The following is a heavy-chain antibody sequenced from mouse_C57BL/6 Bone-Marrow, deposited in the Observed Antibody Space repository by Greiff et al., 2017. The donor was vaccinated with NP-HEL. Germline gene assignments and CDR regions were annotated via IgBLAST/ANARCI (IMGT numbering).Heavy chain of an antibody. D-gene: IGHD2-2*01. CDR1: DYSITSDY. J-gene: IGHJ4*01. CDR3: ARSPLWLRRNYYAMDY. V-gene: IGHV3-8*01. Sequence: EVKVEESGPGLAKPSQTLSLTCSVTDYSITSDYWNWIRKFPGNKLEYMGYISYSGSTYYNPSLKSRISITRDTSKNQYYLQLNSVTTEDTATYYCARSPLWLRRNYYAMDYWGQGTSVTVSS. CDR2: ISYSGST.